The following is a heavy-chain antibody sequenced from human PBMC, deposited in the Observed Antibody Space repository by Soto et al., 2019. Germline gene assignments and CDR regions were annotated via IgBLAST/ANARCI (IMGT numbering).Heavy chain of an antibody. D-gene: IGHD3-22*01. CDR1: GGTFSSYA. J-gene: IGHJ6*02. CDR2: IIPIFGTA. CDR3: ASDYDSSGYSYYYYGMDV. Sequence: SVKVSCKASGGTFSSYAISWVRQAPGQGLEWMGGIIPIFGTANYAQKFQGRVTITADESTSTAYMELSSLRSEDTAVYYCASDYDSSGYSYYYYGMDVWGQGTTVTVSS. V-gene: IGHV1-69*13.